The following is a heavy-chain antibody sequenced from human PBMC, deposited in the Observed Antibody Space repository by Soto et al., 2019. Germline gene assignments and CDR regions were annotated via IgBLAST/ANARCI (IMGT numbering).Heavy chain of an antibody. Sequence: QVQLVQSGAEVKKPGASVKVSCKASGYTFTGYYMHWVRQAPGQGLGWMGWINPNSGGTNYAQKFQGWVTMTRDTSISTADMERIRLRSDDTAVYYCARDQFVSGSYYKTDHYYYYGMDVWGQGTTVTVSS. J-gene: IGHJ6*02. CDR3: ARDQFVSGSYYKTDHYYYYGMDV. V-gene: IGHV1-2*04. CDR1: GYTFTGYY. D-gene: IGHD3-10*01. CDR2: INPNSGGT.